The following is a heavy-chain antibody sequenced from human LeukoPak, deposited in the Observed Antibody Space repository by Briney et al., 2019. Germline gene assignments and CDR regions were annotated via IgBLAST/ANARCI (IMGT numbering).Heavy chain of an antibody. D-gene: IGHD6-13*01. CDR1: GGSFSGYY. Sequence: SETLSLTCAVYGGSFSGYYWSWIRQPPGKGLEWIGEINHSGSTNYNPSLKSRVTMSTDTSKNQFSLKLTSVTAADTAVYYCARGVFSSWFYFDYWGQGALVTVSS. CDR3: ARGVFSSWFYFDY. CDR2: INHSGST. J-gene: IGHJ4*02. V-gene: IGHV4-34*01.